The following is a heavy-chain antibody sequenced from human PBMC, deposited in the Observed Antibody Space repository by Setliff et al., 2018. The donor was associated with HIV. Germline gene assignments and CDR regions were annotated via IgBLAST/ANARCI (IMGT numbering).Heavy chain of an antibody. J-gene: IGHJ3*02. CDR2: ISVYNGNT. CDR3: ATQRDIVMVPGQGGFDI. CDR1: TYTFSSYV. V-gene: IGHV1-18*01. D-gene: IGHD2-2*01. Sequence: GASVKVSCKASTYTFSSYVINWVRQAPGQGLEWMGRISVYNGNTIYAQKLQGRVIMTTDTSTSTAYMDLRSLRSDDTAMYYCATQRDIVMVPGQGGFDIWAQGTMVTVSS.